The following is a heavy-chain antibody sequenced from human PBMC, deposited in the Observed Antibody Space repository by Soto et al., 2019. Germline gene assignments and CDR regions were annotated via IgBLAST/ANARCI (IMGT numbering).Heavy chain of an antibody. CDR1: GFTFNSYG. CDR2: IWYDGSNK. V-gene: IGHV3-33*01. Sequence: GGSLRLSCAASGFTFNSYGMHWVRQAPGKGLEWVAVIWYDGSNKYYADSVKGRFTISRDNSKNTLYLQMNSLRAEDTAVYYCARDLAKGSSSVYYFDYWGQGTLVTVSS. CDR3: ARDLAKGSSSVYYFDY. J-gene: IGHJ4*02. D-gene: IGHD6-6*01.